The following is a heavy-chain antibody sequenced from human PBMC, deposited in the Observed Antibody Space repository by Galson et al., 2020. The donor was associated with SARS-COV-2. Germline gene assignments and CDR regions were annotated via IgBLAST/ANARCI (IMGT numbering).Heavy chain of an antibody. D-gene: IGHD6-13*01. CDR3: AKEDSASWSNSHYYYAMDV. J-gene: IGHJ6*02. CDR2: ISFDGRTK. CDR1: GFTFSKYG. Sequence: GGSLRLSCTASGFTFSKYGMHWVRQPPGKGLEWVAVISFDGRTKNYVASVKGRFTISRDNSKNTMYLQMSSLRGEDTAVYFCAKEDSASWSNSHYYYAMDVWGQGTTVTVSS. V-gene: IGHV3-30*18.